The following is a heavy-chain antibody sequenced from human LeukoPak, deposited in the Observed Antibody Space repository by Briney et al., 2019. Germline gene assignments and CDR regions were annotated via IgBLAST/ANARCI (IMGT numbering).Heavy chain of an antibody. CDR2: INPNSGGT. D-gene: IGHD5-12*01. CDR1: RYTFTGYY. J-gene: IGHJ5*02. Sequence: ASVKVSCKPSRYTFTGYYMHWVRQAPGQGLEWMGWINPNSGGTNYAQNFQGRVTMTRDTSISTAYMELSRLRSDDTAVYYCARGYGGYGNWFDPWGQGNLVTVSS. V-gene: IGHV1-2*02. CDR3: ARGYGGYGNWFDP.